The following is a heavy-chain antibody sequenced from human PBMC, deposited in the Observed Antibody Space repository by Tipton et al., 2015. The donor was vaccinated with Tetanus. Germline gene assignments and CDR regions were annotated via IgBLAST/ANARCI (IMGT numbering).Heavy chain of an antibody. Sequence: TLSLTCTVSGGSVSSYYWTWFRQPPGKRLEWIGFVSSSGNSNYSPSLKSRVAISMDTSKNQISLKLSSVTAADTAVYYCARRSYCSSSRCFDAFDLWGQGAMVTVSS. CDR2: VSSSGNS. D-gene: IGHD2-2*01. J-gene: IGHJ3*01. CDR1: GGSVSSYY. CDR3: ARRSYCSSSRCFDAFDL. V-gene: IGHV4-59*02.